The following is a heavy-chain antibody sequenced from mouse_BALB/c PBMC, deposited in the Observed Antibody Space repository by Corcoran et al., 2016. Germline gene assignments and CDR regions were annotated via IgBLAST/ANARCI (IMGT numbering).Heavy chain of an antibody. V-gene: IGHV14-3*02. Sequence: EVQLQQSGAELVKPGASVKLSCTASGFNIKDTYMHWVKQRPEQGREWIGRLDPANGNTKYDPKFQGKATITADTSSNTAYLQLSSLTSEDTAVYYCANWDWYFDVWGAGTTVTVSS. CDR2: LDPANGNT. CDR1: GFNIKDTY. CDR3: ANWDWYFDV. J-gene: IGHJ1*01. D-gene: IGHD4-1*01.